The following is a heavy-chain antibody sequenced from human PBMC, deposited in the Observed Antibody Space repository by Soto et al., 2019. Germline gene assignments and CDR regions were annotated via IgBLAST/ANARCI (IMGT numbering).Heavy chain of an antibody. CDR2: ISSSSSTI. CDR3: AIFGVVTANWFDP. V-gene: IGHV3-48*02. CDR1: GFIVSNTY. D-gene: IGHD3-3*01. Sequence: GGSLILSCAASGFIVSNTYMSWVRQAPGKGLEWVSYISSSSSTIYYADSVKGRFTISRDNAKNSLYLQMNSLRDEDTAVYYCAIFGVVTANWFDPWGQGTLVTVSS. J-gene: IGHJ5*02.